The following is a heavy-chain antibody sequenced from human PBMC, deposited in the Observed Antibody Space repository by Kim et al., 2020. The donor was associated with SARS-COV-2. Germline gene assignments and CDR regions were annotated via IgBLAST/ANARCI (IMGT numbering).Heavy chain of an antibody. Sequence: GGSLRLSCAASGFTFSSYGMHWVRQAPGKGLEWVAVIWYDGSNKYYADSVKGRFTISRDNSKNTLYLQMNSLRAEDTAVYYCARSRDPGSTYSSGWRFDYWGQGTLVTVSS. D-gene: IGHD6-19*01. CDR3: ARSRDPGSTYSSGWRFDY. CDR2: IWYDGSNK. J-gene: IGHJ4*02. CDR1: GFTFSSYG. V-gene: IGHV3-33*01.